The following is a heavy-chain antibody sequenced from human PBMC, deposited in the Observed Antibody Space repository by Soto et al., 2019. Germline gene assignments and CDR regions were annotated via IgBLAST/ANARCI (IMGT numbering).Heavy chain of an antibody. CDR2: ISWNSGSI. D-gene: IGHD6-13*01. V-gene: IGHV3-9*01. CDR3: AKDIYLGGLLAAGTIDY. Sequence: GGSLRLSCAASGFTFDDYAMHWVRQAPGKGLEWVSGISWNSGSIGYADSVKGRFTISRDNAKNSLYLQMNSLRAEDTALYYCAKDIYLGGLLAAGTIDYWGQGTLVTVSS. J-gene: IGHJ4*02. CDR1: GFTFDDYA.